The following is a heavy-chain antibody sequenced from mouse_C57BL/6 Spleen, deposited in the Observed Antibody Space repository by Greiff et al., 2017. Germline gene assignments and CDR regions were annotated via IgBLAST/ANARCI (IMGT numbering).Heavy chain of an antibody. CDR1: GFNIKNTY. J-gene: IGHJ2*01. Sequence: VQLKESVAELVRPGASVKLSCTASGFNIKNTYMHWVKQRPEQGLEWIGRIDPANGNTKYAPKFQGKATITADTSSNTASLQLSSLTSEDTAIYYCARSKVYYYGSSSWDYWGQGTTLTVSS. V-gene: IGHV14-3*01. D-gene: IGHD1-1*01. CDR3: ARSKVYYYGSSSWDY. CDR2: IDPANGNT.